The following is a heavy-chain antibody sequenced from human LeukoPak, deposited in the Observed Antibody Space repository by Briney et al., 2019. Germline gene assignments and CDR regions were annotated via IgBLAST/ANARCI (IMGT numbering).Heavy chain of an antibody. CDR2: ISCDGSNK. J-gene: IGHJ4*02. CDR3: ARARFGYNRGPFDY. CDR1: GFTFSIYA. Sequence: GGSLRLSCAASGFTFSIYAMSWVRQAPGKGLEWVAFISCDGSNKHYADSVKGRFTISRDNSKNTLYLQMNSLRPEDTAVYYCARARFGYNRGPFDYWGQGILVTVSS. V-gene: IGHV3-30-3*01. D-gene: IGHD5-24*01.